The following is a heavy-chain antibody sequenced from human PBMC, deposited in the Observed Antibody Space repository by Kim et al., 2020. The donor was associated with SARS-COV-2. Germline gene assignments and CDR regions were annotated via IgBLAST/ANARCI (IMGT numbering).Heavy chain of an antibody. CDR2: ISASGANT. J-gene: IGHJ4*02. CDR1: EFTFSTYT. CDR3: AKTTTTNYYDSSGYLDI. D-gene: IGHD3-22*01. V-gene: IGHV3-23*01. Sequence: GGSLRLSCVGSEFTFSTYTMSWVRQAPGKGLEWVSTISASGANTYFADSVKGRFTISRDNSKNTLCMQMNSLRAEDTAVHYCAKTTTTNYYDSSGYLDIWGQGTLLTVSP.